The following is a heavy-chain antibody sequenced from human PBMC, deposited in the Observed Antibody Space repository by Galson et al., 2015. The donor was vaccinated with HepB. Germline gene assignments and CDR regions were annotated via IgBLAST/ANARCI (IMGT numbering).Heavy chain of an antibody. V-gene: IGHV3-21*01. Sequence: SLRLSCAASGFTFSSYWMHWVRQAPGKGLEWVSSISGNSGSTYYADSVKGRFTISRDNAKNSLYLQMNSLRAEDTAVYYCARGRVPDYWGQGTLVTVSS. CDR2: ISGNSGST. CDR3: ARGRVPDY. CDR1: GFTFSSYW. D-gene: IGHD3-10*01. J-gene: IGHJ4*02.